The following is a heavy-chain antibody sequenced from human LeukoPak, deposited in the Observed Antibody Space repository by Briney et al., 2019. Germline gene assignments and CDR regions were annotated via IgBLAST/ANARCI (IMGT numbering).Heavy chain of an antibody. D-gene: IGHD3-10*01. CDR1: GGSVSSGSYY. CDR3: AREPHSDGSGSY. J-gene: IGHJ4*02. Sequence: SETLSLTCTVSGGSVSSGSYYWSWIRQPPGKGLEWIGYIYYSGSTNYNPSLKSRVTISVDTSKNQFSLKLSSVTAADTAVYYCAREPHSDGSGSYWGQGTLVTVSS. V-gene: IGHV4-61*01. CDR2: IYYSGST.